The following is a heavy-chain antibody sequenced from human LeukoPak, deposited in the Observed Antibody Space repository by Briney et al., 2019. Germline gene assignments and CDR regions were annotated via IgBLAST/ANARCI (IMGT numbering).Heavy chain of an antibody. CDR2: MNPNSGNT. Sequence: GASVKVSCKASGGTFSSYAISWVRQATGQGLEWMGWMNPNSGNTGYAQKFQGRVTMTRNTSISTAYMELSSLRSEDTAVYYCARGSYCSSTSCYYWFDPWGQGTLVTVSS. CDR3: ARGSYCSSTSCYYWFDP. V-gene: IGHV1-8*02. D-gene: IGHD2-2*01. J-gene: IGHJ5*02. CDR1: GGTFSSYA.